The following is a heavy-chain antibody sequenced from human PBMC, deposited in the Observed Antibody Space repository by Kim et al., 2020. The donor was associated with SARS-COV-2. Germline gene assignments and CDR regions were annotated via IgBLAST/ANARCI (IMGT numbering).Heavy chain of an antibody. V-gene: IGHV7-4-1*02. CDR2: INTNTGNP. CDR3: ARDRYSYGLNWFDP. D-gene: IGHD5-18*01. Sequence: ASVNVSCKASGYTFTSYAMNWVRQAPGQGLEWMGWINTNTGNPTYAQGFTGRFVFSLDTSVSTAYLQISSRKAEDTAVYYCARDRYSYGLNWFDPWGQGTLVTVSS. CDR1: GYTFTSYA. J-gene: IGHJ5*02.